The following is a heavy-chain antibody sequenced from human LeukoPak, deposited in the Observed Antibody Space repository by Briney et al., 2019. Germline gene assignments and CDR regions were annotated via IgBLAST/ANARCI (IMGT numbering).Heavy chain of an antibody. J-gene: IGHJ4*02. V-gene: IGHV4-59*02. CDR2: IHGSGET. Sequence: SETLSLTCTVSGGSVSTYYWSWIRQPPGKGLEWIGHIHGSGETNYNPSLKSRVTMSPDTSRNQFSLKVNSVTAADTAVYYCARDTYYSGSGTYFEDYFDSWGQGILVTVSS. CDR1: GGSVSTYY. CDR3: ARDTYYSGSGTYFEDYFDS. D-gene: IGHD3-10*01.